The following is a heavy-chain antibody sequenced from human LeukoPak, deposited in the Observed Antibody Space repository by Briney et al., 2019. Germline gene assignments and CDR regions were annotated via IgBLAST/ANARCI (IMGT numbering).Heavy chain of an antibody. J-gene: IGHJ6*03. V-gene: IGHV6-1*01. D-gene: IGHD6-13*01. CDR2: TYYRSKWYN. CDR3: ARGTAADSSGWYIFPSYYYYYMDV. Sequence: SQTLSLTCAISGDSVSSNSAAWNWIRQSPSRGLEWLGRTYYRSKWYNDYAVSVKSRITINPDTSKNQFSLQLNSVTPEDTAVYYCARGTAADSSGWYIFPSYYYYYMDVWGKGTTVTVSS. CDR1: GDSVSSNSAA.